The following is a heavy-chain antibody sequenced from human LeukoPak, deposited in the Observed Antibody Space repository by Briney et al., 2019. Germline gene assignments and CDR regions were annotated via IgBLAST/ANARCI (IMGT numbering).Heavy chain of an antibody. CDR2: IKQDGSEK. D-gene: IGHD6-19*01. CDR3: ARDEGGSGWPNHAA. Sequence: GGSLRLSCAASGFTLSSYWMSWVRQAPGKGLGWVANIKQDGSEKYYVDSVKGRFTISRDNAKNSLYLQMNSLRAEDTAVYYCARDEGGSGWPNHAAWGQGTLVTVSS. J-gene: IGHJ4*02. CDR1: GFTLSSYW. V-gene: IGHV3-7*01.